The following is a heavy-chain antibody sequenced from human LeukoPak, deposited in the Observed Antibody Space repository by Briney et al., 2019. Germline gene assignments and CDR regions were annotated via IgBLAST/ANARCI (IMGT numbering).Heavy chain of an antibody. CDR3: AKGGFTYPRRPYYFDY. J-gene: IGHJ4*02. D-gene: IGHD1-14*01. V-gene: IGHV3-33*06. CDR1: GFTFSSYG. CDR2: IWSDGNNR. Sequence: GGSLRLSCAASGFTFSSYGMHWVRQAPGKGLEWVAVIWSDGNNRFYADSVKGRFTISRDNSKNTLYLQMTSLRAEDTAVYYCAKGGFTYPRRPYYFDYWGQGTLVTVSS.